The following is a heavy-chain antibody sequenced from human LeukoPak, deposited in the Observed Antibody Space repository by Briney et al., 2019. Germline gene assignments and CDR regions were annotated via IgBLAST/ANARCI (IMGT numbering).Heavy chain of an antibody. CDR1: GGTFSSYA. D-gene: IGHD3-22*01. CDR2: INPNSGGT. Sequence: ASVKFSCQASGGTFSSYAISWVRPAPGQGLEWMGWINPNSGGTNYAQKFQGRVTMTRDTSISTAYMELSRLRSDDTAVYYCAKTGYYDSSGYSDAFDIWGQGTMVTVSS. J-gene: IGHJ3*02. V-gene: IGHV1-2*02. CDR3: AKTGYYDSSGYSDAFDI.